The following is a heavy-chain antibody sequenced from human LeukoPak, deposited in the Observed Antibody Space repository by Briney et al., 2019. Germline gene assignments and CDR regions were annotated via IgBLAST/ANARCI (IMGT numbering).Heavy chain of an antibody. CDR3: AKTPLVIVATTTTFDY. D-gene: IGHD5-12*01. J-gene: IGHJ4*02. CDR1: GFTFSSYA. Sequence: GGSLRLSCAASGFTFSSYAMSWVRQAPGKGLEWVSAISGSGGSTYYADSVKGRFTISRDNSKNTLYLQMNSLRAEDTAVYYCAKTPLVIVATTTTFDYWGQGTLVTVSS. CDR2: ISGSGGST. V-gene: IGHV3-23*01.